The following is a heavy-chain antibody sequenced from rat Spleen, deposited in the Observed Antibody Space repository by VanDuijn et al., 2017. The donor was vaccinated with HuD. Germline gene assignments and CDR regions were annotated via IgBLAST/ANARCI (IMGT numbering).Heavy chain of an antibody. CDR3: VRDRYFFEY. Sequence: QVQLKESGPGLVQPSETLSLTCTVSGFSLTTYSVSWVRQPSGKGFEWLGKMWYDGDTAYYSALKSRLSIPSDTSKNQVFLKMNSLQSDDTGTYYCVRDRYFFEYWDQGVMVTVSS. V-gene: IGHV2-63*01. CDR2: MWYDGDT. CDR1: GFSLTTYS. J-gene: IGHJ2*01.